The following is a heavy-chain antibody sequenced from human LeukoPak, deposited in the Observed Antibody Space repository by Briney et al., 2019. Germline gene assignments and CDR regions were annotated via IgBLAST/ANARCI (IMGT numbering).Heavy chain of an antibody. J-gene: IGHJ4*02. V-gene: IGHV3-48*03. CDR2: ISSSGSTT. CDR3: ARARYYFDY. CDR1: GFTLSRYE. Sequence: GGSLRLSCAPSGFTLSRYEMNTVRQSPGKGLECVSYISSSGSTTYYTDAVKCRFTRSRDNAKNSLYLQMNSLRDEDTAVYYCARARYYFDYWGQGTLVTVSS.